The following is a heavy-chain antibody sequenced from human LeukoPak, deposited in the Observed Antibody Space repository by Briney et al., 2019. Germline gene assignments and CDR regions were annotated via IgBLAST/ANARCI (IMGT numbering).Heavy chain of an antibody. CDR1: RGSISSYY. CDR2: IYTSGST. J-gene: IGHJ5*02. Sequence: SETLSLTCTVSRGSISSYYWSWIRQPAGKGLEWIGRIYTSGSTNYNPSLKSRVTMSVDTSKNQFSLKLSSVTAADTAVYYCARDHYDFWSGYSNWFDPWGQGTLVTVSS. D-gene: IGHD3-3*01. CDR3: ARDHYDFWSGYSNWFDP. V-gene: IGHV4-4*07.